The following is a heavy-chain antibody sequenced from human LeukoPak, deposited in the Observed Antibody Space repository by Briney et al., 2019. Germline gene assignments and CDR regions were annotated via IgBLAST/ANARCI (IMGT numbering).Heavy chain of an antibody. CDR2: IYYSGST. Sequence: SETLSLTCTVSGGSISSYYWSWIRQPPGKGLEWIGYIYYSGSTNYNPSLKSRVTISVDTSKNQFSLRLSSVTAADTAVYYCARHLNPHWFDPWGQGTLVTVSS. CDR1: GGSISSYY. V-gene: IGHV4-59*08. CDR3: ARHLNPHWFDP. J-gene: IGHJ5*02.